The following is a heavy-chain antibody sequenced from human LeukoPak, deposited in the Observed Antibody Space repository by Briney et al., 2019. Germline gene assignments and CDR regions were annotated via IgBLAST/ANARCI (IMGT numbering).Heavy chain of an antibody. Sequence: GASVKVSCKASGYTFTSYDINWVRQATGQGLEWMGWMNPNSGNTGYAQKFQGRVTMTRNTFISTAYMELSSLRSEDTAVYYCARSTLNYGHPRFDPWGQGTLVTVSS. CDR2: MNPNSGNT. CDR3: ARSTLNYGHPRFDP. J-gene: IGHJ5*02. D-gene: IGHD3-16*01. CDR1: GYTFTSYD. V-gene: IGHV1-8*01.